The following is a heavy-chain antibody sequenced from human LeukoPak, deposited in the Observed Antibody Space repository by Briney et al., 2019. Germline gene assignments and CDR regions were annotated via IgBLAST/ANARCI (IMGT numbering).Heavy chain of an antibody. Sequence: GGSLRLSSAASGLNVRSSYMSWGREGPEEGVECVSVLYGAGTTWYVASVKGRFSVSRDKSKKTLFLQMSRLRAEATAFYFCAMRRPQNEFDDWGQGTLVTASS. CDR1: GLNVRSSY. D-gene: IGHD6-25*01. CDR2: LYGAGTT. CDR3: AMRRPQNEFDD. J-gene: IGHJ5*02. V-gene: IGHV3-66*01.